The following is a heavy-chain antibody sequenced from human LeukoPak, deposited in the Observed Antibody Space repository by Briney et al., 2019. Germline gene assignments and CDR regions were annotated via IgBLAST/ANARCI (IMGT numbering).Heavy chain of an antibody. CDR2: IYYSGST. V-gene: IGHV4-59*01. J-gene: IGHJ5*02. CDR1: GGSISSYY. D-gene: IGHD1-26*01. CDR3: ARDLGAKFDP. Sequence: SETLSLTXTVSGGSISSYYWSWIRQPPGKGLEWIGYIYYSGSTNYNPSLKSRVTISVDTSKNQFSLKLSSVTAADTAVYYCARDLGAKFDPWGQGTLVTVSS.